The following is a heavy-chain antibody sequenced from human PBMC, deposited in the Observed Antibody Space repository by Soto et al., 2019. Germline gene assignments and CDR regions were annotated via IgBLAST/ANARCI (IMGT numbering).Heavy chain of an antibody. J-gene: IGHJ6*02. Sequence: SVKVSCKASGGTFINYAITWVRQAPGQGLEWLGRIIPIFGTTDYAQKFQGRVTITTDESTSTAYMELRSLRSDDTAVYYCARDPDNIVLVPAAIPRLGYGMDVWGQGTTVTVSS. CDR3: ARDPDNIVLVPAAIPRLGYGMDV. CDR2: IIPIFGTT. CDR1: GGTFINYA. D-gene: IGHD2-2*01. V-gene: IGHV1-69*05.